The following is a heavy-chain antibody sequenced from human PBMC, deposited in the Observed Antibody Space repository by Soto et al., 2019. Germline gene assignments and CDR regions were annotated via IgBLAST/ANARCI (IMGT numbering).Heavy chain of an antibody. CDR1: GYTFTSYD. D-gene: IGHD4-17*01. CDR3: ARARNDYGYVN. CDR2: MNPNNGNT. V-gene: IGHV1-8*01. J-gene: IGHJ4*02. Sequence: QVQLVQSGAEVKKPGASVKVSCKAPGYTFTSYDINWVRQATGQGLEWMGWMNPNNGNTSYAHKIQGRVTMTRNTSISTAYMELSSARSEDAGVYYCARARNDYGYVNWGQGTLVTVSS.